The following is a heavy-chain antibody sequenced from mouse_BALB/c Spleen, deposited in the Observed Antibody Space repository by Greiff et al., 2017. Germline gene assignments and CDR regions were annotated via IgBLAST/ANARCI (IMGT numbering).Heavy chain of an antibody. D-gene: IGHD4-1*01. CDR1: GYTFTNYW. CDR2: IYPGGGYT. J-gene: IGHJ4*01. Sequence: QVQLQQSGAELVRPGTSVKISCTASGYTFTNYWLGWVKQRPGHGLEWIGDIYPGGGYTNYNEKFKGKATLTADTSSSTAYMQLSSLTSEDSAVYFCARTGKGVYAMDYWGQGTSVTVSS. CDR3: ARTGKGVYAMDY. V-gene: IGHV1-63*02.